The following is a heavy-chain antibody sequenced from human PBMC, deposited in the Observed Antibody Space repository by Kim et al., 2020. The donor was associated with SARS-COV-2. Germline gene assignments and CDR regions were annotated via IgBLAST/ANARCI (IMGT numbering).Heavy chain of an antibody. CDR3: ASSGDYGDQAGFDY. CDR2: IYYSGST. Sequence: SETLSLTCTVSGGSISSYYWSWIRQPPGKGLEWIGYIYYSGSTNYNPSLKSRVTISVDTSKNQFSLKLSSVTAADTAVYYCASSGDYGDQAGFDYWGQGTLVTVSS. V-gene: IGHV4-59*01. CDR1: GGSISSYY. J-gene: IGHJ4*02. D-gene: IGHD4-17*01.